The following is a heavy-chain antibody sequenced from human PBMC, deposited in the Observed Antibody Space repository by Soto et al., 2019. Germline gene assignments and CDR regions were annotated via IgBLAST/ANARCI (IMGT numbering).Heavy chain of an antibody. Sequence: GGSLRLSCAASGFSISSYWMSWVRQAPGRGLEWLANIKQDGSEMYYVDSVKGRFTISRDNAKNSLYLQMNSLRAEDTAVYYCARDVVGYCSSTSCYGTYDAFDIWGQGTMVTVSS. D-gene: IGHD2-2*01. V-gene: IGHV3-7*01. CDR3: ARDVVGYCSSTSCYGTYDAFDI. CDR2: IKQDGSEM. J-gene: IGHJ3*02. CDR1: GFSISSYW.